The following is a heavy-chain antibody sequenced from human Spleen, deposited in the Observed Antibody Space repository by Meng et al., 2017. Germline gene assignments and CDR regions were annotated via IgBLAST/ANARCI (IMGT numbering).Heavy chain of an antibody. D-gene: IGHD2/OR15-2a*01. CDR2: IYHSGYT. V-gene: IGHV4-4*02. CDR1: GGSMSCVYW. Sequence: VSAPGMWNAWGPLSLPCCFSGGSMSCVYWWSWVLQAQGKGLECIWEIYHSGYTNYNPSLKSRITISVDKPNNQFSLTLNSVTAADTAVYYCTRNEYYCLGYWGQGALVTVSS. J-gene: IGHJ4*02. CDR3: TRNEYYCLGY.